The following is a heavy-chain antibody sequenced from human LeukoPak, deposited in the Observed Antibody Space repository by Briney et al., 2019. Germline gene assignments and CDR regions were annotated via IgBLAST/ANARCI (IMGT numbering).Heavy chain of an antibody. J-gene: IGHJ4*02. Sequence: PGGSLRLSCAASGFTFSSCAMSWVRQAPGKGLEWVGFIRSKAYGGTTEYAASVKGRFTISRDDSKSIAYLQMNSLKTEDTAVYYCTRPYGSGSYYLYYFDYWGQGTLVTVSS. D-gene: IGHD3-10*01. V-gene: IGHV3-49*04. CDR2: IRSKAYGGTT. CDR1: GFTFSSCA. CDR3: TRPYGSGSYYLYYFDY.